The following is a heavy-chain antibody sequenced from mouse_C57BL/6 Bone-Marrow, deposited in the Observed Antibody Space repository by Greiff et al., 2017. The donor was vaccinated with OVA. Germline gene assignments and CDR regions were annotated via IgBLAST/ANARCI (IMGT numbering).Heavy chain of an antibody. J-gene: IGHJ1*03. CDR1: GYTFTSYW. D-gene: IGHD1-1*01. CDR3: AITTDWCFDV. Sequence: QVQLQQPGAELVKPGASVKVSCKASGYTFTSYWMHWVKQRPGQGLEWIGRIHPSDSDTNYNQKFKGKATLTVDKSYSTAYIQLSSLTSEDSAVDYCAITTDWCFDVWGTGTTVTVSA. V-gene: IGHV1-74*01. CDR2: IHPSDSDT.